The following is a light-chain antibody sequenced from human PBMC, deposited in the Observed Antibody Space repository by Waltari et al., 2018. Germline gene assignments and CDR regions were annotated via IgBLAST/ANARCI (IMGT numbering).Light chain of an antibody. CDR3: QHYKNFPLT. CDR1: EDINTW. CDR2: DAA. J-gene: IGKJ4*01. Sequence: DVQMTQSPSTLSASVGDRVTITCRASEDINTWLAWYQQKPGKAPKLLISDAASLKSGVPSRFSGSGSGTDFTLTITSMQPDDFATYYCQHYKNFPLTFGGRTNVEV. V-gene: IGKV1-5*01.